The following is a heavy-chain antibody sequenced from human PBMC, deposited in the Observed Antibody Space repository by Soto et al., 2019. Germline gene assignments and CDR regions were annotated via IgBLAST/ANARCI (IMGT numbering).Heavy chain of an antibody. V-gene: IGHV1-69*13. J-gene: IGHJ5*02. Sequence: SVKVSCKASGGTFSSYAISWVRQAPGQGLEWMGGIIPIFGTANYAQKFQGRVTITADESTSTAYMELSSLRSEDTAVYYCASAYCGGDCYIYWFDPWGQGTLVTVSS. D-gene: IGHD2-21*02. CDR3: ASAYCGGDCYIYWFDP. CDR2: IIPIFGTA. CDR1: GGTFSSYA.